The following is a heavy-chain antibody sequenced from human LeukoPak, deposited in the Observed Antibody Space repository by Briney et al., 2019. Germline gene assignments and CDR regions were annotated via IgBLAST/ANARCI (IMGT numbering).Heavy chain of an antibody. Sequence: PSETLSLTCTVFGGSISSSRNYWGWVRQPPGRGLEWIGSIYNSGRTYYNSSLQSRISISVDTSKNQFSLKLSSVTVADTAVYYCARHEEEDGYNAKTVDYWGQGTLVTVSS. V-gene: IGHV4-39*01. CDR2: IYNSGRT. CDR1: GGSISSSRNY. J-gene: IGHJ4*02. CDR3: ARHEEEDGYNAKTVDY. D-gene: IGHD1-14*01.